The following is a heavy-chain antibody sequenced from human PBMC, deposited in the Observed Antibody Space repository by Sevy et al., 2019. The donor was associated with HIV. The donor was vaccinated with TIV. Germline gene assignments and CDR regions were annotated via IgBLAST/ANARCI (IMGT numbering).Heavy chain of an antibody. V-gene: IGHV1-69*13. D-gene: IGHD5-18*01. CDR3: ARENRIQLWEYYFDY. Sequence: ASVKVSCKASGGTFSSYAISWVRQAPGQGLEWMGGIIPIFGTANYAQKFQGRVTITADESTSTAYMELSSLRSEDTAAYYCARENRIQLWEYYFDYWGQGTLVTVSS. CDR1: GGTFSSYA. CDR2: IIPIFGTA. J-gene: IGHJ4*02.